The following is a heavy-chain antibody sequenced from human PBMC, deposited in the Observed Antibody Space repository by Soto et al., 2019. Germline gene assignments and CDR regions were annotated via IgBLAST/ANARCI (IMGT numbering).Heavy chain of an antibody. CDR1: GGSFSGYY. J-gene: IGHJ6*03. CDR2: INHSGST. Sequence: SETLSLTCAVYGGSFSGYYWSWIRQPPGKGLEWIGEINHSGSTNYNPSLKSRVTISVDTSKNQFSLKLSSVTAADTAVYYCARVWNTVTTSCYYYYMDVWGKGTTVTVSS. V-gene: IGHV4-34*01. CDR3: ARVWNTVTTSCYYYYMDV. D-gene: IGHD4-4*01.